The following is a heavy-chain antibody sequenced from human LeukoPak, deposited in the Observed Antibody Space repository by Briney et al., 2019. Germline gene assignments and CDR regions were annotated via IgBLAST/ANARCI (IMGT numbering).Heavy chain of an antibody. J-gene: IGHJ4*02. CDR3: ARDLRLEVAGLIDY. Sequence: GASVKVSCKASGYTFTGYYMHWVRQAPGQGLEWMGWINPNSGGTNYAQKFQGRVTMTRDTSISTAYMELSRLRSDDTAVYYCARDLRLEVAGLIDYWGQGTLVTVSS. V-gene: IGHV1-2*02. CDR2: INPNSGGT. CDR1: GYTFTGYY. D-gene: IGHD6-19*01.